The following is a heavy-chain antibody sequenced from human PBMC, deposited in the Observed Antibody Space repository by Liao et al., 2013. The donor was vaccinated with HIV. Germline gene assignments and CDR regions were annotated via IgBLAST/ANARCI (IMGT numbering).Heavy chain of an antibody. D-gene: IGHD4-17*01. J-gene: IGHJ3*02. V-gene: IGHV4-30-4*08. CDR2: IYYSGST. CDR3: ARGGLVYFTVTNLWGAFDI. Sequence: QVQLQESGPGLVKPSQTLSLTCTVSGGSISSGDYYWSWIRQPPGKGLEWIGYIYYSGSTYYNPSLKSRVTISVDTSKNQFSLKLSSVTAADTAVYYCARGGLVYFTVTNLWGAFDIWGQGTMVTVSS. CDR1: GGSISSGDYY.